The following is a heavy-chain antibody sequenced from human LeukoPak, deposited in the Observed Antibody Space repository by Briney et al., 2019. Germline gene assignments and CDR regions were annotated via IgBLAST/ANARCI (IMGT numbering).Heavy chain of an antibody. CDR1: GYTFTDYY. J-gene: IGHJ5*02. D-gene: IGHD3-22*01. V-gene: IGHV1-2*02. CDR2: INPDTGAT. Sequence: GASVKVSRKASGYTFTDYYIHWVRQAPGQGLEWMGWINPDTGATNFAQKFLGRVTLTRDTSITTAYMEVNSLTSDDTAVYYCARDRVERPYYYDSSGYYGWWFDPWGQGTLVTVSS. CDR3: ARDRVERPYYYDSSGYYGWWFDP.